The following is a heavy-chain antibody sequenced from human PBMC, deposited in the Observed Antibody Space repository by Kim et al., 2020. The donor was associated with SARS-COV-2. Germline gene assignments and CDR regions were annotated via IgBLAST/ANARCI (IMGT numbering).Heavy chain of an antibody. V-gene: IGHV3-15*01. D-gene: IGHD3-3*01. CDR2: IKSKTDGGTT. CDR1: GFTFSNAW. Sequence: GGSLRLSCAASGFTFSNAWMSWVRQAPGKGLEWVGRIKSKTDGGTTDYAAPVKGRFTISRDDSKNTLYLQMNSLKTEDTAVYYCTTETYEFWSGYYTYYYGMDVWGQGTTVTVSS. J-gene: IGHJ6*02. CDR3: TTETYEFWSGYYTYYYGMDV.